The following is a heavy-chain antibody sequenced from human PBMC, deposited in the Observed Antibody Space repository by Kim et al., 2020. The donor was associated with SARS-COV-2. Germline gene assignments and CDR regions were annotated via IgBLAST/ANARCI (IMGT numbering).Heavy chain of an antibody. V-gene: IGHV4-34*01. Sequence: PKSRVTISVDTSKNQFSLKLSSVTAADTAVYYCARADYGDYENYYYGMDVWGQGTTVTVSS. J-gene: IGHJ6*02. CDR3: ARADYGDYENYYYGMDV. D-gene: IGHD4-17*01.